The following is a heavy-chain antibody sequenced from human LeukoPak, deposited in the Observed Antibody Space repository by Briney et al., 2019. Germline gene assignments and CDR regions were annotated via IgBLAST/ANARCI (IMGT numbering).Heavy chain of an antibody. J-gene: IGHJ4*02. CDR2: IYYSGST. CDR3: ARDSDGSGYYYQYDY. V-gene: IGHV4-59*01. CDR1: GGSISSYY. Sequence: PSETLSLTCTVSGGSISSYYWSWIRQPPGKGLEWIGYIYYSGSTNYNPSLKSRVTISVDTSKNQFSLKLSSVTAADTAVYYCARDSDGSGYYYQYDYWGQGTLVTVSS. D-gene: IGHD3-22*01.